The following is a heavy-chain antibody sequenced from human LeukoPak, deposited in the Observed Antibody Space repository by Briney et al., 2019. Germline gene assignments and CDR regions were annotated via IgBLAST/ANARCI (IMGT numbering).Heavy chain of an antibody. CDR1: GGSISSSSYY. Sequence: SETLSLTCTVSGGSISSSSYYWGWIRQPPGKGLEWIGSIYYSGSTYYNPSLKSRVTISVDTSKNQFSLKLSSVTAADTAVYSCAREGATIAAAGKYFDYWGQGTLVTVSS. D-gene: IGHD6-13*01. J-gene: IGHJ4*02. CDR3: AREGATIAAAGKYFDY. V-gene: IGHV4-39*07. CDR2: IYYSGST.